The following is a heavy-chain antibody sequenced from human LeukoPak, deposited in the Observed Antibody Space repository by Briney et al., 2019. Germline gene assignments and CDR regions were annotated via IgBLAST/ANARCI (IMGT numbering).Heavy chain of an antibody. D-gene: IGHD3-22*01. V-gene: IGHV4-34*01. Sequence: PSETLSLTCAVSGASFSGYCWSWIRRPPGKGLEWIGEINHSGSTNYNPSLKSRVTISADTSKNQFSLKLSSVTAADTAVYYCYYFDSGGYYEDWGQGTLVTVSS. CDR1: GASFSGYC. J-gene: IGHJ4*02. CDR3: YYFDSGGYYED. CDR2: INHSGST.